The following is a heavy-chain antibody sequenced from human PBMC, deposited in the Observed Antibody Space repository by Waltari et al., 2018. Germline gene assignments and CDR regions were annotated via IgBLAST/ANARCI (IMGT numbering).Heavy chain of an antibody. CDR3: ARDLGSDYGNRDY. D-gene: IGHD4-17*01. CDR1: GYTFTGYY. Sequence: QVHLVQSGAEVKKPGASVKVSCKASGYTFTGYYIQWVRRATGQGLEWMGRNNPNSGDTNYAQKCQGKVTLTRDTSINTAYMELSSLKSDDTAVYYCARDLGSDYGNRDYWGQGTLVTVPS. CDR2: NNPNSGDT. V-gene: IGHV1-2*06. J-gene: IGHJ4*02.